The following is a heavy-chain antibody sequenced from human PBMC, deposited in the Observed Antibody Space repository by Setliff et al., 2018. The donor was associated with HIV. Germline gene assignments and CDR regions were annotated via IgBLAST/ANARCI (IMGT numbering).Heavy chain of an antibody. Sequence: GASVKVSCKASGYTFTSYAMHWVRQAPGQRLEWMGWINAGNGNTKNSQKFQGRLTITRDTSASTTYMELSSLRSEDTAVYYCARGTYGGNPHYYYYMDVWGKGTTVTVSS. CDR1: GYTFTSYA. J-gene: IGHJ6*03. CDR3: ARGTYGGNPHYYYYMDV. V-gene: IGHV1-3*01. D-gene: IGHD4-17*01. CDR2: INAGNGNT.